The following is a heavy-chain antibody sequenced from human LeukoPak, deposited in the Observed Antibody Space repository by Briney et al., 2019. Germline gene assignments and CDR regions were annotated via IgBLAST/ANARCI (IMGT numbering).Heavy chain of an antibody. Sequence: ASVKVSCKASGGTFSSYAISWVRQAPGQGLEWMGRIIPIFGIANYAQKFQGRVTITADKSTSTAYMELSSLRSEDTAVYYCARDRDIYGMDVWGKGTTVTVSS. CDR3: ARDRDIYGMDV. J-gene: IGHJ6*04. D-gene: IGHD3-10*01. CDR1: GGTFSSYA. V-gene: IGHV1-69*04. CDR2: IIPIFGIA.